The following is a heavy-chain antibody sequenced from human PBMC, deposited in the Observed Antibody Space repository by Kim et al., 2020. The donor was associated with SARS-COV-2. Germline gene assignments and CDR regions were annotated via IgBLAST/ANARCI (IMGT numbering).Heavy chain of an antibody. Sequence: GGSLRLSCAASGFTFSSYSMNWVRQAPGKGLEWVSSISSSSSYIYYADSVKGRFTISRDNAKNSLYLQMNSLRAEDTAAYYCARPLGGSSGYFETDYWGQGTLVTVSS. CDR2: ISSSSSYI. J-gene: IGHJ4*02. D-gene: IGHD3-22*01. CDR3: ARPLGGSSGYFETDY. CDR1: GFTFSSYS. V-gene: IGHV3-21*01.